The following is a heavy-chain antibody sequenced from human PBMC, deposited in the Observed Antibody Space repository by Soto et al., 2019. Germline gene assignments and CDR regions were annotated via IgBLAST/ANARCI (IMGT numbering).Heavy chain of an antibody. CDR1: GYTFTGYG. D-gene: IGHD2-2*02. CDR2: IDPSNGQA. V-gene: IGHV1-18*04. J-gene: IGHJ4*02. Sequence: QVQLLQSGAEVKESGASVKVSCKASGYTFTGYGISCVRQAPGQGLEWMGWIDPSNGQAHYAQDLQGTVTMTKDTSTSTVYMELRSLRSDDTAVYYCAKTRYTRSLKYYFDHWGQGTLVTVSS. CDR3: AKTRYTRSLKYYFDH.